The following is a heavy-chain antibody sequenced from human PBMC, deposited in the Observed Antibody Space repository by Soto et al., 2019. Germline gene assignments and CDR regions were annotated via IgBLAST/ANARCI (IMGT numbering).Heavy chain of an antibody. CDR3: ARGLTTEKVDS. J-gene: IGHJ4*02. CDR2: IYDSGTT. V-gene: IGHV4-30-4*02. CDR1: GCAITNNNYD. D-gene: IGHD4-17*01. Sequence: SETLSPTCTPSGCAITNNNYDCSWIRHSPGKGLEWIGHIYDSGTTYNNPSLESRVTISLDTSKNQFSLKLDSVTAADTVIYYCARGLTTEKVDSWGQGILVTVSS.